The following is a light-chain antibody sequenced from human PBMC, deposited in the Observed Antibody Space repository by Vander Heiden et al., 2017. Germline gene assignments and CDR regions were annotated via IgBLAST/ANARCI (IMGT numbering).Light chain of an antibody. CDR2: GAS. Sequence: IVLTQSPGTLSLSPGERATLSCRASQSVSSSYLAWYQQKPGQAPRLLIYGASSRATGIPDRCSGSGSGTDFTLTISRLEPEDFAVYYCQQYGSSPFTFGPGTRVDIK. J-gene: IGKJ3*01. CDR3: QQYGSSPFT. V-gene: IGKV3-20*01. CDR1: QSVSSSY.